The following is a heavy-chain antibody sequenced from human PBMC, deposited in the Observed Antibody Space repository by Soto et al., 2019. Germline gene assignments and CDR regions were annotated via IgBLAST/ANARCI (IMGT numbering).Heavy chain of an antibody. V-gene: IGHV3-23*01. J-gene: IGHJ4*02. CDR2: ISGSGGST. CDR3: AKGRAGQQLVRWYFDY. D-gene: IGHD6-13*01. Sequence: QLGGSLRLSCAASGFTFSSYAMSWVRQAPGKGLEWVSAISGSGGSTYYADSVKGRFTISRDNSKNTLYLQMNSLRAEDTAVYYCAKGRAGQQLVRWYFDYWGQGTLVTVSS. CDR1: GFTFSSYA.